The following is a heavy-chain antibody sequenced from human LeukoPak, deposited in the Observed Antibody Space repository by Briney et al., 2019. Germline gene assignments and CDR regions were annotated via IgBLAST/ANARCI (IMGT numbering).Heavy chain of an antibody. CDR2: IYYSGST. Sequence: SETLSLTCTISGASMTNYYWSWIRQPPGKGLEWIGSIYYSGSTYYNPSLKSRVTISVDTSKNQFSLKLSSVTAADTAVYYCAIGGSSGYSLLYYFDYWGQGTLVTVSS. D-gene: IGHD3-22*01. CDR1: GASMTNYY. J-gene: IGHJ4*02. CDR3: AIGGSSGYSLLYYFDY. V-gene: IGHV4-59*05.